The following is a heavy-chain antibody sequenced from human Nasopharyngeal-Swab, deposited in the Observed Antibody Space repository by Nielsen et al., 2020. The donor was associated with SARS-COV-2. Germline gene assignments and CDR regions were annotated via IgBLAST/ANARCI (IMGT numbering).Heavy chain of an antibody. CDR2: IKQDGSEK. CDR1: GFTFSSYW. Sequence: GGSLRLSCAASGFTFSSYWMSWVRQAPGKGLEWVANIKQDGSEKYYVDSAKGRFTISRDNAKNSPYLQMNSLRAEDTAVYYCARDGIAAAGNYYYYGMDVWGQGTTVTVSS. D-gene: IGHD6-13*01. J-gene: IGHJ6*02. V-gene: IGHV3-7*01. CDR3: ARDGIAAAGNYYYYGMDV.